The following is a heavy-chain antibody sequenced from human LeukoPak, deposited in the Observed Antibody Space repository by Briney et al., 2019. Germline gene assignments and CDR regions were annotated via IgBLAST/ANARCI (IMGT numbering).Heavy chain of an antibody. CDR3: AREIGGGLHYFHS. Sequence: GGSLRLSCVGSGFTVSSSFMSWVRQAPGKGLEWVSNLYNDAFDSATHYADSMKGRFTISRDNSQNTLYLQINSLRAEDTAMYYCAREIGGGLHYFHSWGQGTPVTVSS. V-gene: IGHV3-53*01. CDR1: GFTVSSSF. D-gene: IGHD1-26*01. CDR2: LYNDAFDSAT. J-gene: IGHJ4*02.